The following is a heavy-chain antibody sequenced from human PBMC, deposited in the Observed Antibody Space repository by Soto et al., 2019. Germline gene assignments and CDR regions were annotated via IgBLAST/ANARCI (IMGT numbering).Heavy chain of an antibody. J-gene: IGHJ6*02. V-gene: IGHV1-46*01. CDR2: INPSGGST. D-gene: IGHD4-17*01. Sequence: GASVKVYCKASGYTFTSYYMHWVRQAPGQGLEWMGIINPSGGSTSYAQKFQGRVTMTRDTSTSTVYMELSSLRSEDTAVYYCARVTVTTRGYYYYGMDVWGQGTTVTVSS. CDR3: ARVTVTTRGYYYYGMDV. CDR1: GYTFTSYY.